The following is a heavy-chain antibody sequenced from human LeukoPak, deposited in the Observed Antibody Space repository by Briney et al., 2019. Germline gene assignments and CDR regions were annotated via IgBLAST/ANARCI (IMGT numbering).Heavy chain of an antibody. CDR3: ARVAATTLMNYFDY. J-gene: IGHJ4*02. CDR1: GGTFSSYA. D-gene: IGHD1-1*01. Sequence: SVKVSCKASGGTFSSYAISWVRQAPGQGLEWMGGIIPIFDTANYAQKFQGRVTITADESTSTAYMELSSLRSEDTAVYYCARVAATTLMNYFDYWGQGTLVTVSS. CDR2: IIPIFDTA. V-gene: IGHV1-69*13.